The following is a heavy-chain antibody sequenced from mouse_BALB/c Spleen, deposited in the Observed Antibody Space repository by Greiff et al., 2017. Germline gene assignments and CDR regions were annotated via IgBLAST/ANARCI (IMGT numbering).Heavy chain of an antibody. CDR3: ARREDYYGSGYFDV. V-gene: IGHV5-17*02. J-gene: IGHJ1*01. D-gene: IGHD1-1*01. CDR2: ISSGSSTI. Sequence: EVKLVESGGGLVQPGGSRKLSCAASGFTFSSFGMHWVRQAPEKGLEWVAYISSGSSTIYYADTVKGRFTISRDNPKNTLFLQMTSLRSEDTAMYYCARREDYYGSGYFDVWGAGTTVTVSS. CDR1: GFTFSSFG.